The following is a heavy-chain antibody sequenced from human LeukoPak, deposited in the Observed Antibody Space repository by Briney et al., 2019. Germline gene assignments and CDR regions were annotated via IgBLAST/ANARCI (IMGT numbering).Heavy chain of an antibody. CDR1: GYTFTSYA. D-gene: IGHD3-22*01. Sequence: ASVKVSCKASGYTFTSYAMHWVRQAPGQRLEWMGWINAGNGNTKYSQKFQGRVTITRDTSASTAYMELSSLRSEDTAVYYCAREGGDYYDSSGIFDYWGQGTLVTVSS. CDR2: INAGNGNT. V-gene: IGHV1-3*01. J-gene: IGHJ4*02. CDR3: AREGGDYYDSSGIFDY.